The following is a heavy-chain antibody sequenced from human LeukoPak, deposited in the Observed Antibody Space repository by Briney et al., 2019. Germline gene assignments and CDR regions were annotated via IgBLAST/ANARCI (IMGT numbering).Heavy chain of an antibody. CDR3: ARTQIQAAYFDD. Sequence: GGSLRLSCAASGFTLSSYSMNWVRQAPGKGLEWVSSISSGSSYIYYADSVKGRFTISRDNAKNSLYLQMNSLRAEDTAVYYCARTQIQAAYFDDWGQGTLVTVSS. D-gene: IGHD5-18*01. CDR2: ISSGSSYI. V-gene: IGHV3-21*01. J-gene: IGHJ4*02. CDR1: GFTLSSYS.